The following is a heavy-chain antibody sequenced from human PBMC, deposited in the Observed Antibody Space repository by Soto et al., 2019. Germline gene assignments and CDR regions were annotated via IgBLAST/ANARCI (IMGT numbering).Heavy chain of an antibody. CDR3: AKEGPITNWYFDY. D-gene: IGHD1-1*01. V-gene: IGHV3-30*18. Sequence: QVQLVESGGGVVQPGRSLRLSCAASGFTFSNYGMHWVRQAPGKGLEWVIVISYDGNVAYYADSVKGRFTISRDNSKNTLYPQMNSLRTDDTAMYYCAKEGPITNWYFDYWGQGTLVTVSS. CDR1: GFTFSNYG. CDR2: ISYDGNVA. J-gene: IGHJ4*02.